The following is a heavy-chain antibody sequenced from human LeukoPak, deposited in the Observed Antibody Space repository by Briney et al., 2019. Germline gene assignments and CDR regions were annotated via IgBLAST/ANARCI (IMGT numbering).Heavy chain of an antibody. V-gene: IGHV4-39*01. CDR2: IYYSGST. Sequence: PSETLSLTCTVSGGSISSSSYYWGWIRQPPGKGLEWIGSIYYSGSTYYNPSLKSRVTISVDTSKNQFSLKLSSVTAADTAVYYCARQADRGIAVPLFAQHWGQGTLVTVSS. J-gene: IGHJ1*01. CDR1: GGSISSSSYY. CDR3: ARQADRGIAVPLFAQH. D-gene: IGHD6-19*01.